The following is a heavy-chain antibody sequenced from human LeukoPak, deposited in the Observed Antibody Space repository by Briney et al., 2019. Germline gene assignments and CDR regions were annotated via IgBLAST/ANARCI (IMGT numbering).Heavy chain of an antibody. CDR2: IYYSGST. Sequence: KPSETLSLTCTVSGGSISSSSYYWGWIRQPPGKGLEWIGSIYYSGSTYYNPSLKSRVTISVDTSKNQFSLRLSSVTAADTAVYYCARATYYDFWSGYYFDYWGQGTLVTVSS. CDR1: GGSISSSSYY. V-gene: IGHV4-39*01. D-gene: IGHD3-3*01. J-gene: IGHJ4*02. CDR3: ARATYYDFWSGYYFDY.